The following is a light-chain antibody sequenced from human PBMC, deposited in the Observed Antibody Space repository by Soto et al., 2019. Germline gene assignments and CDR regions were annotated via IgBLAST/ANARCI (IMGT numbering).Light chain of an antibody. V-gene: IGLV2-23*02. J-gene: IGLJ3*02. CDR3: CSYAGSSTWV. CDR1: SSDVGSYNL. Sequence: QSALTQPASVSGSPGQSITISCTGTSSDVGSYNLVSWYHQPPGKAPKLMIYEVTKRPSGVSNRFSGSKSGNTASLTISGLQAEDEADYYCCSYAGSSTWVFGGGTKLTVL. CDR2: EVT.